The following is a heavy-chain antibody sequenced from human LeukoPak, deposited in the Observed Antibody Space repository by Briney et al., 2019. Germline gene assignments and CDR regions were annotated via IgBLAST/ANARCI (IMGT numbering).Heavy chain of an antibody. CDR1: GFTFSGYE. CDR2: ISRSGTII. CDR3: ARERDDYYFDY. Sequence: PGGSLRLSCAVSGFTFSGYEMNWVRQAPGKGLEWVSYISRSGTIISYADSVRGRLTISRDNAKNSLYLQMNSLRAEDTAVYYCARERDDYYFDYWGRGTLVTVSS. D-gene: IGHD3-3*01. V-gene: IGHV3-48*03. J-gene: IGHJ4*02.